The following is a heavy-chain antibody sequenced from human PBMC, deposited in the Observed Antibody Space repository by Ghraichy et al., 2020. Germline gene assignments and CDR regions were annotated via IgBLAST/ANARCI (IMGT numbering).Heavy chain of an antibody. Sequence: GGSLRLSCAASGFTVRTNYISWVRQAPGKGLEWVSVIYSGGSTYYADSVKGRFTISRDNSKNTVYLQMNSLRAEDTGVYYCARCPDYISPSWYHYGMDVWGQGTTVSVSS. V-gene: IGHV3-53*01. J-gene: IGHJ6*02. CDR2: IYSGGST. D-gene: IGHD6-6*01. CDR3: ARCPDYISPSWYHYGMDV. CDR1: GFTVRTNY.